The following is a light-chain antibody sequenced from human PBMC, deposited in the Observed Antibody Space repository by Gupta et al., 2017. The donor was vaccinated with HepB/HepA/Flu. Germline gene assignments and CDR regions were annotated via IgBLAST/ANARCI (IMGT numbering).Light chain of an antibody. V-gene: IGKV1-5*03. CDR1: QRISTW. Sequence: DIQLTQSPSTLSASVGDTVTITCRASQRISTWLAWYQQKPGKAPKVLIFQASTLQSGVPSRFSGSGTGTEFTLTINSLQPDDFATYYCQHDNSYPWTFGQGTKVEIK. J-gene: IGKJ1*01. CDR3: QHDNSYPWT. CDR2: QAS.